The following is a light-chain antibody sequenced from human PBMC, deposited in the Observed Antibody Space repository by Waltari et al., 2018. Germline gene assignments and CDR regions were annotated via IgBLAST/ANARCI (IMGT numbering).Light chain of an antibody. J-gene: IGLJ3*02. Sequence: QSALTQPASVSGSPGQSITTSCTGTSTDVGAYNYVSWYQQHPGKVPKLLIFDVSNRPSGVSNRFSGSKSGNTASLTISGLQAEDESDYYCCSFTSRSTWVFGGGTKLTVL. V-gene: IGLV2-14*03. CDR2: DVS. CDR1: STDVGAYNY. CDR3: CSFTSRSTWV.